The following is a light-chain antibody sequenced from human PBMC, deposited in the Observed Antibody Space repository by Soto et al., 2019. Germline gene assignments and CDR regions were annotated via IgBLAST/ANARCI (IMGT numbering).Light chain of an antibody. Sequence: QSALTQPASVSGSPGQWITISCTGTTSDLGDYKYISWYQQHPGKVPKLIIYEVTNRPSGVSNRFSGSKSGNTASLTISGLQAEDEADYYCSLYTISRVFGGGTKLTVL. V-gene: IGLV2-14*01. CDR3: SLYTISRV. CDR2: EVT. J-gene: IGLJ3*02. CDR1: TSDLGDYKY.